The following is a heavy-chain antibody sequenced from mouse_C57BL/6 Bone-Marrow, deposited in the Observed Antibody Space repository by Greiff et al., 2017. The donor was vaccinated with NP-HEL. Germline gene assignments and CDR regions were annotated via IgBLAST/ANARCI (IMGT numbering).Heavy chain of an antibody. CDR2: IDPSDSYT. CDR3: ARDSSGYGIH. V-gene: IGHV1-69*01. J-gene: IGHJ2*01. Sequence: QVQLQQPGAELVMPGASVKLSCKASGYTFTSYWMHWVKQRPGQGLEWIGEIDPSDSYTNYNQKFKGKSTLTVDKSSSTAYMQLSSLTSEDSAVYHCARDSSGYGIHWGQGTTLTVSS. CDR1: GYTFTSYW. D-gene: IGHD3-2*02.